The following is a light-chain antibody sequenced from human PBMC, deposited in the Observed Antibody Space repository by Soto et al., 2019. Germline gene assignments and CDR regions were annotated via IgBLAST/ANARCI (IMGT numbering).Light chain of an antibody. V-gene: IGLV7-46*01. J-gene: IGLJ2*01. Sequence: QAVVTQEPSLTVSPGGTVTLTCGSSTGAVTSGHYPYWFQQKPGQAPRTLIYDTSNKHSWTPARFSGSLLGGKAALTLSGAQPEDVAEYYCLLSYSGALVVFGGGTKVTVL. CDR1: TGAVTSGHY. CDR2: DTS. CDR3: LLSYSGALVV.